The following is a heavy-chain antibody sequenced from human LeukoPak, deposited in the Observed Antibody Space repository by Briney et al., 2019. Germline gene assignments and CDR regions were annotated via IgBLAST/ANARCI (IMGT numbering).Heavy chain of an antibody. CDR1: GGSFSGYY. V-gene: IGHV4-34*01. Sequence: PSETMSLTCAVYGGSFSGYYWRWIRQPPGKGLEWIGEINHSGSTNYNPSLKSRVTISVDTSKNQFSLKLSSVTAADTAVYYCAKGPGGWHDTGDYWGQGTLVTVSS. CDR3: AKGPGGWHDTGDY. J-gene: IGHJ4*02. D-gene: IGHD6-19*01. CDR2: INHSGST.